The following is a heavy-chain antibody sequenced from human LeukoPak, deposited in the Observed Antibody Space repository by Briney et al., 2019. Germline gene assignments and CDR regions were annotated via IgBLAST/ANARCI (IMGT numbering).Heavy chain of an antibody. J-gene: IGHJ4*02. CDR2: IIPTLGIA. CDR3: AGEEERGVTVAGTAFEY. Sequence: SVKVSPKASGGTFNSYSINCVRQAPGQGLEWMGRIIPTLGIANYAQKFQGRVTITADKSTSTAYMELSSLRSEDTAVYYCAGEEERGVTVAGTAFEYWGQGTLVTVSS. CDR1: GGTFNSYS. V-gene: IGHV1-69*04. D-gene: IGHD6-19*01.